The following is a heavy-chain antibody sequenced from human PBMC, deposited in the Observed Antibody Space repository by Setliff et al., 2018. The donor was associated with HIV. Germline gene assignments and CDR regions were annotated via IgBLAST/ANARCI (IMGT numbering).Heavy chain of an antibody. V-gene: IGHV4-59*11. J-gene: IGHJ5*02. CDR2: IYSSGTT. D-gene: IGHD6-6*01. CDR3: ARRSIAVREAQFDP. CDR1: GGSISGQY. Sequence: PSETLSLTCTVSGGSISGQYWSWFRQPPGKNMEWIASIYSSGTTNYNPSLRSRVIISVDTPRNQFSLRVTSVTAADTALYYCARRSIAVREAQFDPWGQETQVTVSS.